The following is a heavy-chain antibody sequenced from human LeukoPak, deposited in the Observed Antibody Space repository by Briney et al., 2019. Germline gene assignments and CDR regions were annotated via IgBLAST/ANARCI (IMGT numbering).Heavy chain of an antibody. J-gene: IGHJ4*02. CDR1: GFTFSSYW. Sequence: GGSLRLSCAASGFTFSSYWMSWVRQAPGKGLEWVANIKQDGSEKYYVDSVKGRFTISRDNAKNSLYLQMNSLRAEDTAVYYCARGDLRFLEWLMVSLPYYFDYWGQGTLVAVSS. D-gene: IGHD3-3*01. CDR2: IKQDGSEK. CDR3: ARGDLRFLEWLMVSLPYYFDY. V-gene: IGHV3-7*03.